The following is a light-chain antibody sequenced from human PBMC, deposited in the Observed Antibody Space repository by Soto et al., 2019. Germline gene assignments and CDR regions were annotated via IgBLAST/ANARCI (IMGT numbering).Light chain of an antibody. Sequence: DIQLTQSPSFLSASVGDRVTITCRASQGITSRLAWYQQKPGKAPKVLIGAASTLQSGVPSRFSGSGSGTEFTLTISSLQPEDFASYYCQQYYSFPGTFGQGTKVEIK. CDR1: QGITSR. CDR2: AAS. V-gene: IGKV1-9*01. J-gene: IGKJ1*01. CDR3: QQYYSFPGT.